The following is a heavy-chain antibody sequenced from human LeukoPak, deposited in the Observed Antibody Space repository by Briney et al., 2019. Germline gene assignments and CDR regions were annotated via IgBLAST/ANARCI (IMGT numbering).Heavy chain of an antibody. Sequence: GASVKVSCKASGYTFTSNGISWVRQAPGQGLEWMGWISAYSGDTNYAQNLQGRVTMTTDTFTSTAYMELRSLRSDDTAVYYCARDSGEWLAISMDYWGQGTLVTVSS. V-gene: IGHV1-18*01. J-gene: IGHJ4*02. CDR3: ARDSGEWLAISMDY. CDR1: GYTFTSNG. D-gene: IGHD6-19*01. CDR2: ISAYSGDT.